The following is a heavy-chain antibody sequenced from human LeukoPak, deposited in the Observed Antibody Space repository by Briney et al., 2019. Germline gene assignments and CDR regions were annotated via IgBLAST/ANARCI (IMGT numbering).Heavy chain of an antibody. Sequence: SETLSLTCTVSGGSISSYYWSWIRQPPGKGLEWIGYIYYSGSTNYNPSLKSRVTISVDTSKNQFSLMLTNGPAADTAVYYCARHDRDSSNWYSYFENWGHGTQVTVSS. CDR3: ARHDRDSSNWYSYFEN. CDR1: GGSISSYY. D-gene: IGHD6-13*01. CDR2: IYYSGST. V-gene: IGHV4-59*08. J-gene: IGHJ4*01.